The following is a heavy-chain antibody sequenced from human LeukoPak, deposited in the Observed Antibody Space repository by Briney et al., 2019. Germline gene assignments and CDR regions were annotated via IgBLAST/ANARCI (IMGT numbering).Heavy chain of an antibody. Sequence: PGGSLRLSCAASGFTFSSYSMNWVRQAPGRGLEWVSSISYNSGYIQYADSVKGRFTISRDNAKNSLYLQMNSLTAADTAVYYCARVYSNSWYSGYLYMDVWGKGTTVTVSS. V-gene: IGHV3-21*01. D-gene: IGHD6-13*01. CDR2: ISYNSGYI. CDR1: GFTFSSYS. J-gene: IGHJ6*03. CDR3: ARVYSNSWYSGYLYMDV.